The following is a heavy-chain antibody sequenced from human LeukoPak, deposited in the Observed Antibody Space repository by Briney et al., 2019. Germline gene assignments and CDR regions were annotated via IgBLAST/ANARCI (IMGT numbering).Heavy chain of an antibody. CDR2: INPNSGGT. D-gene: IGHD4-17*01. V-gene: IGHV1-2*02. Sequence: GASVKVSCKASGYTFTGYYMHWVRQAPGQGLEWMGWINPNSGGTNYAQKFQGRVTMTRNTSISTAYMELSSLRSEDTAVYYCARGSERYESENGDYVTWNWFDPWGQGTLVTVSS. CDR3: ARGSERYESENGDYVTWNWFDP. J-gene: IGHJ5*02. CDR1: GYTFTGYY.